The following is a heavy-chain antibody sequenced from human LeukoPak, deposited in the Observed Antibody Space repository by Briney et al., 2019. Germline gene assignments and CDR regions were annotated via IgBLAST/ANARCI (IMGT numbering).Heavy chain of an antibody. V-gene: IGHV1-46*03. Sequence: ASVKVSCKASGYTFTSYYMHWVRQAPGQGLEWMGIINPSGGSTSYAQRFQGRVTMTRDTSTSTVYMELSSLRSEDTAVYYCAREGWELLGWFDPWGQGTLVTVSS. CDR1: GYTFTSYY. J-gene: IGHJ5*02. D-gene: IGHD1-26*01. CDR3: AREGWELLGWFDP. CDR2: INPSGGST.